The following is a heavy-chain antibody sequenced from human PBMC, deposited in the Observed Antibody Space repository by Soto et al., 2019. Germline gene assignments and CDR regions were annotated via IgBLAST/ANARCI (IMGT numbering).Heavy chain of an antibody. CDR3: ARGGVDFPSAFDI. CDR1: GGTFSSYT. Sequence: GASVNVSCKASGGTFSSYTISWVRQAPGQGLEWMGRIIPILGIANYAQKFQGRVTITADKSTSTAYMELSSLRSEDTAVYYCARGGVDFPSAFDIWGQGTMVTVSS. D-gene: IGHD3-3*01. V-gene: IGHV1-69*02. CDR2: IIPILGIA. J-gene: IGHJ3*02.